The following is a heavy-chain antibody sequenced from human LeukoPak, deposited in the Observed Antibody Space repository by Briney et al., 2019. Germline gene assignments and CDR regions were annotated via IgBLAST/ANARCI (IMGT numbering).Heavy chain of an antibody. CDR3: AKQGFGC. J-gene: IGHJ4*02. V-gene: IGHV3-23*01. CDR1: GFTLSSYA. CDR2: ISGSADNT. Sequence: GGSLRPSCTASGFTLSSYAMSWVRQAPGEGLEWVSTISGSADNTNYAEAVKGRFTISRDNSKNTMYLQMNSLRAEDTAVYYCAKQGFGCWGQGTLVTVSS.